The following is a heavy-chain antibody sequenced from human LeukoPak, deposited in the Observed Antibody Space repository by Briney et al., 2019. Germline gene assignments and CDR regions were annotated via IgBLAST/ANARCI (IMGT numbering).Heavy chain of an antibody. CDR1: GGSLSSYY. D-gene: IGHD2-15*01. CDR2: IYYSGST. J-gene: IGHJ4*02. Sequence: PSETLSLTCTVSGGSLSSYYWSWIRQPPGKGLEWIGYIYYSGSTNYNPSLKSRVTISVDTSKNQFSPKLSSVTAADTAVYYCAKDTGGGSFDYWGQGTLVTVSS. V-gene: IGHV4-59*01. CDR3: AKDTGGGSFDY.